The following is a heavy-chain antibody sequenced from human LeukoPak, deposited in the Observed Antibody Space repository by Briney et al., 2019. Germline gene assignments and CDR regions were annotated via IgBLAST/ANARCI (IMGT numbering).Heavy chain of an antibody. CDR1: GGSFSGYY. D-gene: IGHD6-13*01. J-gene: IGHJ4*02. CDR3: ARGPGIAAAGTISENDY. CDR2: INHSGST. Sequence: PSETPSLTCAVYGGSFSGYYWSWIRQPPGKGLEWIGEINHSGSTNYNPSLKSRVTISVDTSKNQFSLKLSSVTAADTAVYYCARGPGIAAAGTISENDYWGQGTLVTVSS. V-gene: IGHV4-34*01.